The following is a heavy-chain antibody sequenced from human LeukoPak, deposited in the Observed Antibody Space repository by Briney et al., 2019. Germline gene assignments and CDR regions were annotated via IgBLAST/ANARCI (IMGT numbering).Heavy chain of an antibody. J-gene: IGHJ4*02. CDR1: GGSFSGYY. Sequence: SETLSLTCAVYGGSFSGYYWSWIRQPPGKGLEWIGEINHSGSTIYNPSLKSRVTISVDTSKNQFSLKLSSVTAADTAVYYCARLIAAAGTRYFDYWGQGTLVTVSS. D-gene: IGHD6-13*01. CDR3: ARLIAAAGTRYFDY. V-gene: IGHV4-34*01. CDR2: INHSGST.